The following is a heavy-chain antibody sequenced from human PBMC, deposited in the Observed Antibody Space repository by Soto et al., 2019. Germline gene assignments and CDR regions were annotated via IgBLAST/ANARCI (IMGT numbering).Heavy chain of an antibody. Sequence: SETLSLTCAVYGVSFSGYYWSWIRQPPGKGLEWIGEINHSGSTNYNPSLKSRVTISVDTSKNQFSLKLSSVTAADTAVYYCARDYDFWSGYYRYYYMDVWGKGTTVTVSS. CDR2: INHSGST. D-gene: IGHD3-3*01. V-gene: IGHV4-34*01. CDR1: GVSFSGYY. CDR3: ARDYDFWSGYYRYYYMDV. J-gene: IGHJ6*03.